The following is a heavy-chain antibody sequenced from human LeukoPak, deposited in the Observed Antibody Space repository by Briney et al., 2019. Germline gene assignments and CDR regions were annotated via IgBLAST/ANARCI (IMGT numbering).Heavy chain of an antibody. D-gene: IGHD3-10*01. Sequence: PGGSLRLSCAASGFTFSSYWMSWVRQAPGKGLEWVASIKEDGSEKFYVDSVKGRFTISRDNAKNSLYLQMNRLRAEDTAVYFCARDISPFYGSGTYEFDGMDVWGQGTTVTVSS. CDR1: GFTFSSYW. V-gene: IGHV3-7*01. CDR3: ARDISPFYGSGTYEFDGMDV. CDR2: IKEDGSEK. J-gene: IGHJ6*02.